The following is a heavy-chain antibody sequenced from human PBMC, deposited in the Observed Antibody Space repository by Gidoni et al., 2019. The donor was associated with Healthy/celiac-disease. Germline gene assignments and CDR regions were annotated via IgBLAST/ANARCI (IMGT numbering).Heavy chain of an antibody. Sequence: QVQLVQSVAEVKKPGSSVNVSCKLSGGTFSSYAISWVRQAPGQGLEWMGGIIPIFGIANYAQKFQGRVTITADKSTSTAYMELSSLRSEDTAVYYCARWRHAVAGTSNWFDPWGQGTLVTVSS. CDR1: GGTFSSYA. CDR2: IIPIFGIA. J-gene: IGHJ5*02. V-gene: IGHV1-69*17. D-gene: IGHD6-19*01. CDR3: ARWRHAVAGTSNWFDP.